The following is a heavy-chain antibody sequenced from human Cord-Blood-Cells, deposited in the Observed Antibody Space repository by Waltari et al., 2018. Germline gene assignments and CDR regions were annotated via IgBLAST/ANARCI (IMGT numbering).Heavy chain of an antibody. D-gene: IGHD7-27*01. V-gene: IGHV1-2*02. CDR2: INPNSGGT. J-gene: IGHJ4*02. CDR3: ARGWGGTPFDY. Sequence: QVQLVQSGAEVKKPGASVKVSCKASGYTFTGYYMHWVRQAPGQGLEWMEWINPNSGGTNYAQNVQGRVTMTRDTSISTAYMELSRLRSDDTAVYYCARGWGGTPFDYWGQGTLVTVSS. CDR1: GYTFTGYY.